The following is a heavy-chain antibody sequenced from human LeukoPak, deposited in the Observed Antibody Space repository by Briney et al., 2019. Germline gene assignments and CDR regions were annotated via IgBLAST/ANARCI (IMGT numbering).Heavy chain of an antibody. J-gene: IGHJ1*01. CDR3: ARSMAPSGSLYFQY. V-gene: IGHV1-2*02. Sequence: ASVKVSCKASEYTFTGYYMRWVRQAPGQGLEWMGWINSKSGGTNYAQKFQGRVTMTRDTSISAAYMELSRLRSDDTAVYYCARSMAPSGSLYFQYWGQGTLVTVSS. D-gene: IGHD6-13*01. CDR2: INSKSGGT. CDR1: EYTFTGYY.